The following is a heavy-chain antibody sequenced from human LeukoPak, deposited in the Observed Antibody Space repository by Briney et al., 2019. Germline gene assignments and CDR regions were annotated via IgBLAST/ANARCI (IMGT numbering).Heavy chain of an antibody. CDR1: GSSVSRDYY. Sequence: SETLSLTCAVSGSSVSRDYYWGWIRQPPGKGLEWIGVIYHSGNTYYNPSLKSRVTISIDTSKNQFSLKLSSVTATDTAVYYCARVAGGSSGYYPNDAFDIWGQGTMVTVSS. CDR3: ARVAGGSSGYYPNDAFDI. V-gene: IGHV4-38-2*01. D-gene: IGHD3-22*01. J-gene: IGHJ3*02. CDR2: IYHSGNT.